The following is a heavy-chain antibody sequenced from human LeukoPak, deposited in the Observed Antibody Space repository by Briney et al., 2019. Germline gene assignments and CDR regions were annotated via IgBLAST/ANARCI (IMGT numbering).Heavy chain of an antibody. D-gene: IGHD2-2*01. CDR2: ISSSGRNI. Sequence: QPGGSLRLSCAASGFTFSNYEFNWVRQAPGKGLEWVSYISSSGRNIYYADTVKGRFTISRDNAKNSLYLQMNSLRAEDTAVYYCARENHCSSTSCPDTFDGSYPPYYYYYGMDVWGQGTTVTVSS. V-gene: IGHV3-48*03. CDR3: ARENHCSSTSCPDTFDGSYPPYYYYYGMDV. CDR1: GFTFSNYE. J-gene: IGHJ6*02.